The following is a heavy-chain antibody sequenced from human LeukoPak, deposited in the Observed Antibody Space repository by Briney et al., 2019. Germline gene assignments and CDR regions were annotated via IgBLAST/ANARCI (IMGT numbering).Heavy chain of an antibody. J-gene: IGHJ1*01. D-gene: IGHD5-18*01. CDR3: ARSGHSYALDH. V-gene: IGHV3-7*01. Sequence: GGSLRLSCAASGFSFSTFWMSWVRQAPGKGLEWVANTKGDDSEKYYVESVQGRFTISRDNAKNSLYLHMNSLRAEDTALYYCARSGHSYALDHWGQGSLVVVSS. CDR1: GFSFSTFW. CDR2: TKGDDSEK.